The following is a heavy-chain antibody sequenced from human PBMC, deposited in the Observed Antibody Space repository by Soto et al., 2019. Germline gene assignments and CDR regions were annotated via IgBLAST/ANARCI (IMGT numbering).Heavy chain of an antibody. V-gene: IGHV4-31*03. J-gene: IGHJ4*02. CDR2: IYYSGST. D-gene: IGHD3-22*01. Sequence: PSETLSLTCTVSGGSISSGGYYWSWIRQHPGKGLEWIGYIYYSGSTYYNPSLKSRVTISVDTSKNQFSLKLSSVTAADTAVYYCARGFSGYSHFDYWGQGTLVTVSS. CDR3: ARGFSGYSHFDY. CDR1: GGSISSGGYY.